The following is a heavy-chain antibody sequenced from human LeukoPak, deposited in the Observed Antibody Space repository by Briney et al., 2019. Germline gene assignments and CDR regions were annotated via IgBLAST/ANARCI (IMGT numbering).Heavy chain of an antibody. V-gene: IGHV4-31*03. J-gene: IGHJ4*02. Sequence: SQTLSLTCTVSGGSISSGGYYWSWIRQHPGKGLEWIGYIYYSGSTYYNPSLKSRVTISVDTSKNQFSLKLSSVAAADTAVYYCARRGLRWTFDYWGQGTLVTVSS. CDR3: ARRGLRWTFDY. CDR1: GGSISSGGYY. CDR2: IYYSGST. D-gene: IGHD4-23*01.